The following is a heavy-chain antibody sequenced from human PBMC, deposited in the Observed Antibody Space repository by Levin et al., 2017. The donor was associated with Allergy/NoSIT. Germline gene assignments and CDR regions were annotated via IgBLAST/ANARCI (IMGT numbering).Heavy chain of an antibody. D-gene: IGHD6-6*01. J-gene: IGHJ6*02. CDR3: AKLGGISSFYYCYGMDV. Sequence: PGGSLRLSCAASGFSFEDYAMHWVRQAPGRGLEWVSGISWNSDNIDYVDAVKGRFTISRDNAKNSLHLQMNSLRVEDTAFYYCAKLGGISSFYYCYGMDVWGQGTTVTVSS. CDR2: ISWNSDNI. CDR1: GFSFEDYA. V-gene: IGHV3-9*01.